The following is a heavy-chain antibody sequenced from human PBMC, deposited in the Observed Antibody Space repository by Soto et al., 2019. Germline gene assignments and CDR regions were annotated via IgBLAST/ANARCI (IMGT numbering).Heavy chain of an antibody. Sequence: EVQLVASGGGLVQPGRSLRLSCAASGFTFDDYAMHWVRQAPGKGLDCVSGIRWNSGSIGYADSVKGRFTISRDNAKNSLYLQMYSLRAADTAVYYCAKANWSSTRCLCDGMDVCGQGSTVTVSS. CDR2: IRWNSGSI. CDR1: GFTFDDYA. J-gene: IGHJ6*02. CDR3: AKANWSSTRCLCDGMDV. V-gene: IGHV3-9*01. D-gene: IGHD2-2*01.